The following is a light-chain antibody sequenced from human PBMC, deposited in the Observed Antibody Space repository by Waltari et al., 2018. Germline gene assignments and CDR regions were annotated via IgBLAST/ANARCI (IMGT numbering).Light chain of an antibody. J-gene: IGKJ2*01. V-gene: IGKV1-39*01. CDR3: HQSHTVPHT. CDR1: QTISTY. Sequence: DIQMTQSPSSLSASVGDSVTITCPASQTISTYLNWYQQTEGKAPKLLIYAASALQSGVPSRFRGSGSGTDFTLTITSLQPEDFATYYCHQSHTVPHTFGQGTKLEIK. CDR2: AAS.